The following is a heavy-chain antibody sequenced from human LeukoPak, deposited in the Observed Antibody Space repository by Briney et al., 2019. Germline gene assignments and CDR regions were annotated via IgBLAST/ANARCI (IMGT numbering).Heavy chain of an antibody. CDR2: INPSGGST. CDR1: GYTFTSYY. J-gene: IGHJ4*02. V-gene: IGHV1-46*01. Sequence: ASVKVSCKASGYTFTSYYMHWVRQAPGQGLEWMGIINPSGGSTSYAQKFQGRVTMTRDTSTSTVYMELSRLRSDDTAVYYCARDKSGSSGWYSYFDYWGRGTLVTVSS. D-gene: IGHD6-19*01. CDR3: ARDKSGSSGWYSYFDY.